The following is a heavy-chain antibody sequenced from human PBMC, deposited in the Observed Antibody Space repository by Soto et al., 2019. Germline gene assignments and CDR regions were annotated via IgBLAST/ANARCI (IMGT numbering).Heavy chain of an antibody. CDR3: ARASTYYDSSGYYYHPEYFQH. V-gene: IGHV3-21*01. J-gene: IGHJ1*01. D-gene: IGHD3-22*01. CDR1: VFTFSSYS. Sequence: GGSLSLSCAASVFTFSSYSMNWFRQAPVKVLEWVSSISSSSSYIYYADSVKGRFTISRDNAKNSLYLQMNSLRAEDTAVYYCARASTYYDSSGYYYHPEYFQHWGQGTLVTVS. CDR2: ISSSSSYI.